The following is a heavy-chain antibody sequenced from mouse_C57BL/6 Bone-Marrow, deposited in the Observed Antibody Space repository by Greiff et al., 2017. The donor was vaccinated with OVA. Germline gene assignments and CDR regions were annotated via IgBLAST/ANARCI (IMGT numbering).Heavy chain of an antibody. CDR2: IYPRSGNT. V-gene: IGHV1-81*01. D-gene: IGHD1-1*02. J-gene: IGHJ2*01. CDR3: ARGGDYGFDY. Sequence: VKLMESGAELARPGASVKLSCKASGYTFTSYGISWVKQRTGQGLEWIGEIYPRSGNTYYNEKFKGKATLTADKSSSTAYMELRSLTSEDSAVYFCARGGDYGFDYWGQVTTLTVSS. CDR1: GYTFTSYG.